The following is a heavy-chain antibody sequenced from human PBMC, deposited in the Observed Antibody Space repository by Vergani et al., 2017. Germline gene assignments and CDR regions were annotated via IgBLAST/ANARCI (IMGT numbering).Heavy chain of an antibody. CDR3: AKQYFVSGNYLFDY. J-gene: IGHJ4*02. CDR2: ISGSGVSA. CDR1: EFTFSNYA. V-gene: IGHV3-23*04. D-gene: IGHD3-10*01. Sequence: VESGGGLVQPGGSLRLSCAASEFTFSNYAMNWVRQAPGKGLEWVSGISGSGVSAYYTDSVKGRFTISRDNSKNMLFLQMNNLRTEYTAIYYCAKQYFVSGNYLFDYWGQGTLVTVSS.